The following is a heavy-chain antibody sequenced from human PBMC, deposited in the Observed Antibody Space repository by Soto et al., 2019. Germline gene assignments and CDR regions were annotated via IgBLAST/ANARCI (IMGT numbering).Heavy chain of an antibody. CDR2: INPNSGGT. Sequence: ASVKVSCKASGYTFTGYYMHWVRQAPGQGLEWMGWINPNSGGTNYAQKFQGWVTMTRDTSISTAYMELSRLRSDDTAVYYCARGCPNYYDSSGYTYFDYWGQGTLVTVS. CDR3: ARGCPNYYDSSGYTYFDY. J-gene: IGHJ4*02. V-gene: IGHV1-2*04. D-gene: IGHD3-22*01. CDR1: GYTFTGYY.